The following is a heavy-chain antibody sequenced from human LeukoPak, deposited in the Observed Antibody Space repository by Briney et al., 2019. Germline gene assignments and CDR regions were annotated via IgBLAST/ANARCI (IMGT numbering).Heavy chain of an antibody. V-gene: IGHV4-59*08. CDR2: IDYSGST. J-gene: IGHJ5*02. CDR1: GGSISRYY. CDR3: ARLVHCSGGSCYSAGGRDWFDP. Sequence: SETLSLTCTLSGGSISRYYWNWIRQPPGKGLEWIGYIDYSGSTNYNPSLKSRVTISVDTSKNQFSLKLSSVTAADTAVYYCARLVHCSGGSCYSAGGRDWFDPWGQGTLVTVSS. D-gene: IGHD2-15*01.